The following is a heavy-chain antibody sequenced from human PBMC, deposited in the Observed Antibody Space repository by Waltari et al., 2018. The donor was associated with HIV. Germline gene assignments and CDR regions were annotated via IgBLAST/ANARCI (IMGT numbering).Heavy chain of an antibody. V-gene: IGHV4-39*01. D-gene: IGHD6-19*01. Sequence: QLQLQESGPGLVKPSETLSLTCTVSGGSISSSSYYWGWIRQLPGKGLEWIGSIYYSGSTYYNPSLKSRVTISVDTSKNQFSLKLSSVTAADTAVYYCARVSIAVAGDFDYWGQGTLVTVSS. CDR2: IYYSGST. J-gene: IGHJ4*02. CDR3: ARVSIAVAGDFDY. CDR1: GGSISSSSYY.